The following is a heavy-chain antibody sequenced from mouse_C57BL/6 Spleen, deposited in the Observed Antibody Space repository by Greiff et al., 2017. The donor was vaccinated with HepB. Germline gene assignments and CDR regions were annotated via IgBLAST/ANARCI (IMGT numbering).Heavy chain of an antibody. J-gene: IGHJ2*01. Sequence: QVQLQQPGAELVMPGASVKLSCKASGYTFTSYWMHWVKQRPGQGLEWIGEIDPSDSYTNYNQKFKGKSTLTVEKSSRPAYMQLSSLTSEDSAVYYCARTDYYGSSYHYFECWGKGTTLTVSS. CDR3: ARTDYYGSSYHYFEC. D-gene: IGHD1-1*01. V-gene: IGHV1-69*01. CDR2: IDPSDSYT. CDR1: GYTFTSYW.